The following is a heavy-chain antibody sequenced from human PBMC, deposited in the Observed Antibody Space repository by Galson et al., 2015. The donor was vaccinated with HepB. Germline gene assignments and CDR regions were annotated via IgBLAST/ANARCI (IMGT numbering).Heavy chain of an antibody. CDR3: VRDWTYDFWSGYFGAFDL. CDR2: ISGNGHDT. CDR1: GFTVSNEY. J-gene: IGHJ3*01. D-gene: IGHD3-3*01. V-gene: IGHV3-64D*09. Sequence: SLRLSCAASGFTVSNEYMSWVRQAPGKGLEYVSVISGNGHDTYYAESVKGRFSVSRDNSRNWLFLQMSSLRPEDTAVYFCVRDWTYDFWSGYFGAFDLWGQGTLVTVSS.